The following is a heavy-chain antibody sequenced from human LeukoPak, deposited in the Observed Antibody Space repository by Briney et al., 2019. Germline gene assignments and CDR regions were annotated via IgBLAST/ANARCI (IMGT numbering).Heavy chain of an antibody. CDR1: GGTFSSYA. J-gene: IGHJ5*02. CDR3: ARVGYYYGSGSYWFDP. V-gene: IGHV1-69*05. D-gene: IGHD3-10*01. Sequence: SVKVSCKASGGTFSSYAISWVRQAPGQGLEWMGGIIPIFGTANYAQKFQGRVTITTNESTSTAYMELSSLRSEDTAVYYCARVGYYYGSGSYWFDPWGQGTLVTVSS. CDR2: IIPIFGTA.